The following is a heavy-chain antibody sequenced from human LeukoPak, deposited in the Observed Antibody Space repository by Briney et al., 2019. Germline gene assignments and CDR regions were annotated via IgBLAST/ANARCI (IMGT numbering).Heavy chain of an antibody. CDR3: ARAKGITMVRGVKGRRFDP. D-gene: IGHD3-10*01. CDR1: GGSFSGYY. V-gene: IGHV4-34*01. J-gene: IGHJ5*02. CDR2: INHSGSA. Sequence: NTSETLSLTCAVYGGSFSGYYWSWIRQPPGKGLEWIGEINHSGSANYNPSLKSRVTISVDTSKNQFSLKLSSVCAADTAVYYCARAKGITMVRGVKGRRFDPWGEGTLVTVSS.